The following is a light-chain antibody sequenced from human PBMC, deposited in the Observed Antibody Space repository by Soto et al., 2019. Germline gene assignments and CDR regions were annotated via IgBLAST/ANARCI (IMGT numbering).Light chain of an antibody. J-gene: IGKJ5*01. CDR1: QSVGSNY. Sequence: IVLTQSPGTVSLSPGERATLSCRASQSVGSNYLAWYQQKPGQAPRLLIYGASSRATGIADRFSGSGSGTDFTLTISRLEPEDFALYYCQQYGYSPITFGQGTRLEIK. CDR3: QQYGYSPIT. V-gene: IGKV3-20*01. CDR2: GAS.